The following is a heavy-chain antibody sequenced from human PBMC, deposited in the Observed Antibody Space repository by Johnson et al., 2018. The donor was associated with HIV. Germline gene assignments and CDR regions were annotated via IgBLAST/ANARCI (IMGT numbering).Heavy chain of an antibody. CDR1: GFTVSSNY. V-gene: IGHV3-66*01. CDR2: LFSGGSI. Sequence: EQLVESGGGLVQPGGSLRLSCAASGFTVSSNYMSWVRQAPGKGLEWVSVLFSGGSIYFADSVKGRFTISRDNSKNTLYLQMNSLRAEDTAVYYCARACRDGYTCDAFDIWGQGTMVTVSS. J-gene: IGHJ3*02. CDR3: ARACRDGYTCDAFDI. D-gene: IGHD5-24*01.